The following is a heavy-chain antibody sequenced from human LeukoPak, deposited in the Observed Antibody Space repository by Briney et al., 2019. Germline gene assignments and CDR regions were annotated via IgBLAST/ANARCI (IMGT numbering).Heavy chain of an antibody. CDR3: ARDLSWGSFDI. J-gene: IGHJ3*02. CDR1: GFTFSSYW. CDR2: ISYDGSNR. Sequence: PGGSLRLSCAASGFTFSSYWMHWVRQAPGKGLEWVAVISYDGSNRYYADSVQGRFTLSRDSSKNTVYLQLNNLRADDTAVYYCARDLSWGSFDIWGQGTLVTVSS. D-gene: IGHD7-27*01. V-gene: IGHV3-30-3*01.